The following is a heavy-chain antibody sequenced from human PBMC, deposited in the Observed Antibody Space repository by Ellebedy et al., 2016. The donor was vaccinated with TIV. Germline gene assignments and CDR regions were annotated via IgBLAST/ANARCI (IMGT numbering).Heavy chain of an antibody. J-gene: IGHJ6*02. D-gene: IGHD2-2*01. CDR1: GFNFSSYS. CDR2: ISSSSSTI. Sequence: LSLTXXASGFNFSSYSMNWVRQAPGKGLEWVSYISSSSSTIYYADSVKGRFTISRDNAKNSLYLQMNSLRDEDTAVYYCARAGSHPVESPAAMRGMDVWGQGTTVTVSS. V-gene: IGHV3-48*02. CDR3: ARAGSHPVESPAAMRGMDV.